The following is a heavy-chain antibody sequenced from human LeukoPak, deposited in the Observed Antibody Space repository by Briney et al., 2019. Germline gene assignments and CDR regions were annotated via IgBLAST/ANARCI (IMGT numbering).Heavy chain of an antibody. Sequence: GGSLRLSCAASGFTFDDYAMHWVRQAPGKGLEWVSLISGDGGSTYYADSVKGRFTISRDNAKNSLYLQLNSLRAEDTAVYYCATDPDYGGNDAFDIWGQGTMVTVSS. V-gene: IGHV3-43*02. CDR1: GFTFDDYA. J-gene: IGHJ3*02. CDR3: ATDPDYGGNDAFDI. CDR2: ISGDGGST. D-gene: IGHD4-23*01.